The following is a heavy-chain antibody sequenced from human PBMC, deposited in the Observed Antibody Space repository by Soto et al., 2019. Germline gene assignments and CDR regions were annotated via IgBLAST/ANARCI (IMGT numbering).Heavy chain of an antibody. J-gene: IGHJ6*02. V-gene: IGHV1-69*13. CDR2: IIPIFGTA. CDR3: ARDHNPDQYYHGMDV. Sequence: SSVKVACKASGGTFSSYAISWMRQAPGQGLEWMGGIIPIFGTANYAQKLKGRVTITADESTSTAYMELRSLMSYETAVYYCARDHNPDQYYHGMDVWGQGTTVRFSS. D-gene: IGHD2-2*01. CDR1: GGTFSSYA.